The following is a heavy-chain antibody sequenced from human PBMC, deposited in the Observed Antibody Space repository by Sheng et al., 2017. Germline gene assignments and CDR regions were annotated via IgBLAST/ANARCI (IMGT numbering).Heavy chain of an antibody. CDR1: GFTVSSNY. CDR3: ARDLVGDGQRNFDY. V-gene: IGHV3-53*01. D-gene: IGHD2-8*02. Sequence: EAQLVESGGGLIQPGGSLRLSCAASGFTVSSNYMNWVRQAPGKGLEWVSVIYSGGGTYYADSVKGRFTISRDNSKNMVYLQMSSLRAEDTAVYYCARDLVGDGQRNFDYWGQGTLVTV. J-gene: IGHJ4*02. CDR2: IYSGGGT.